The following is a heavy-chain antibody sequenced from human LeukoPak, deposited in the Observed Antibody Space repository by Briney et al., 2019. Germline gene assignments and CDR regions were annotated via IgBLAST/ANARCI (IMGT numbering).Heavy chain of an antibody. V-gene: IGHV1-69*04. J-gene: IGHJ4*02. CDR3: ARRADYGGNLGDY. CDR2: VIPIFGIA. Sequence: ASVKVSCKASGGTFSSYAISWVRQAPGQGLEWMGRVIPIFGIANYAQKFQGRVTITADKSPSTAYMELSSLRSEDTAVYYCARRADYGGNLGDYWGQGTLLSVSS. D-gene: IGHD4-23*01. CDR1: GGTFSSYA.